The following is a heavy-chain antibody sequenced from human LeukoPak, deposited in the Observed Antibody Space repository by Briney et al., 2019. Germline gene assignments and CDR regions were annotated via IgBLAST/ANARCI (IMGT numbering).Heavy chain of an antibody. CDR2: IKQDGSEK. CDR1: GFTFSSYW. Sequence: GGSLRLSCAASGFTFSSYWMSWVRQAPGKGLEWVANIKQDGSEKYYVDSMKGRFTISRDNAKNSLYLQMNSLRVEDTAVYYCARDWGTPLLYYFDYWGQGTLVTVSS. V-gene: IGHV3-7*01. CDR3: ARDWGTPLLYYFDY. J-gene: IGHJ4*02. D-gene: IGHD3-16*01.